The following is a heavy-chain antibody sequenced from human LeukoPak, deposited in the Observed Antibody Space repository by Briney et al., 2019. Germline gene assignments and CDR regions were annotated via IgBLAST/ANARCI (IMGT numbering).Heavy chain of an antibody. Sequence: ASVKVSCKASGYTFTSYGISWVRQAPGQGLEWMGWISAYNGYTNYAQKLQGRVTMTTDTSTSTAYMELRSLRSDDTAVYYCARDTNSAYDPYYYYYYMDVWGKGTTVTVSS. CDR1: GYTFTSYG. J-gene: IGHJ6*03. V-gene: IGHV1-18*01. CDR2: ISAYNGYT. D-gene: IGHD5-12*01. CDR3: ARDTNSAYDPYYYYYYMDV.